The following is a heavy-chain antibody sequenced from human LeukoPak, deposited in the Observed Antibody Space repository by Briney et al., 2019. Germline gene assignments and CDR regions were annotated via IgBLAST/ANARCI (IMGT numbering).Heavy chain of an antibody. J-gene: IGHJ4*02. CDR3: ASGGYSSGWYGGGSY. CDR2: INHSGST. Sequence: SSEALSLTCAVYGGSFSGYYWSWIRQPPGKGLEWIGEINHSGSTNYNPSLKSRVTISVDTSKDQFSLKLSSVTAADTAVYYCASGGYSSGWYGGGSYWGQRTLVTVSS. CDR1: GGSFSGYY. D-gene: IGHD6-19*01. V-gene: IGHV4-34*01.